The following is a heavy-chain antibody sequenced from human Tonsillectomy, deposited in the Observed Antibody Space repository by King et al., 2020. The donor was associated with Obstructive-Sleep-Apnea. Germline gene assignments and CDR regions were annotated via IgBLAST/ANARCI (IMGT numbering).Heavy chain of an antibody. CDR1: GFSFSTYS. D-gene: IGHD6-13*01. CDR2: ISSRSAYI. J-gene: IGHJ3*01. Sequence: VQLVESGGGLVKPGGSLTLSCAASGFSFSTYSMNWVRQAPGKGLEWVSSISSRSAYIYYADSVKGRFTISRDNTKNSLYLQMNGLRAEDTAVYYCARDLSGYSSSTHAFDVWGQGTMVTVSS. CDR3: ARDLSGYSSSTHAFDV. V-gene: IGHV3-21*01.